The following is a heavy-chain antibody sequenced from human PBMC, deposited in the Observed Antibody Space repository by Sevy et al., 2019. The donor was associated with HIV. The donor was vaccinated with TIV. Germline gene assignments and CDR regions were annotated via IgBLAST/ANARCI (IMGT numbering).Heavy chain of an antibody. CDR2: IFGSGST. CDR3: VSLFLSYRSGWSYFDY. V-gene: IGHV3-66*02. CDR1: GFTVNDKY. Sequence: GGSLRLSCAISGFTVNDKYIIWVRQAPGKGLEWVSVIFGSGSTYYADSAKGRINISSDNSKNTVDLQMNSVRAEDTAVYYCVSLFLSYRSGWSYFDYWGQGTLVTVSS. J-gene: IGHJ4*02. D-gene: IGHD6-19*01.